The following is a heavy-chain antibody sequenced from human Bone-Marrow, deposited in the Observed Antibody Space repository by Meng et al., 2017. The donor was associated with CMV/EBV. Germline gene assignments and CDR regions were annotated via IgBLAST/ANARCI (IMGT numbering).Heavy chain of an antibody. CDR3: AGGGGCSSTSCYANWFDP. Sequence: GGSLRLSCAASGFTFSSYWMHWVRQAPGKGLVWVSRINSDGSSTSYADSVKGRFTISRDNAKNTLYLQMNSLRAEDTAVYYCAGGGGCSSTSCYANWFDPWGQGTLVTVSS. CDR1: GFTFSSYW. J-gene: IGHJ5*02. CDR2: INSDGSST. V-gene: IGHV3-74*01. D-gene: IGHD2-2*01.